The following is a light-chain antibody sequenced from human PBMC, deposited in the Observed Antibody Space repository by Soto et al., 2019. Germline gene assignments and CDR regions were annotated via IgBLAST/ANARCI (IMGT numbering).Light chain of an antibody. Sequence: EIVLTQSPATLSLSPGERATLSCRASQSVSSYLAWYQQKPGQAPRLLIYGASSRATGIPDRFSGSGSGTDFTLTISRLEPEDFAVYYCQQYGSSPRITFGGGTKVEIK. V-gene: IGKV3-20*01. J-gene: IGKJ4*01. CDR2: GAS. CDR3: QQYGSSPRIT. CDR1: QSVSSY.